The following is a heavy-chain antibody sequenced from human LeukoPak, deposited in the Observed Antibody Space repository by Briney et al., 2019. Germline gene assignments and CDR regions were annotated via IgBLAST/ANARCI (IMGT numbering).Heavy chain of an antibody. V-gene: IGHV3-74*01. CDR1: GFTLSSYW. CDR3: AKSLYGSGSYVDY. CDR2: TNSDGSST. D-gene: IGHD3-10*01. Sequence: GGSLRLSCAASGFTLSSYWMHWVRQAPGKGLVWISRTNSDGSSTVYADSVKGRFTSSRDNAKNTLYLQMNSLSPEDTAVYYCAKSLYGSGSYVDYWGQGTLVTVSS. J-gene: IGHJ4*02.